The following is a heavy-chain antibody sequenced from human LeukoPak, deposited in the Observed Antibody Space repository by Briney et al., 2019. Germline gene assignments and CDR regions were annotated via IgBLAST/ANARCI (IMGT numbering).Heavy chain of an antibody. J-gene: IGHJ4*02. CDR2: IYSGGRT. V-gene: IGHV3-53*01. CDR3: ARDNAPYTTTSSGLGLFDY. D-gene: IGHD6-6*01. Sequence: PGGSLRLSCAASGFTVSSNYMSWVRQAPGKGLEWVSVIYSGGRTYYGDSVKGRFTISRDNSKNTLYLQMNSLRAEDTAVYYCARDNAPYTTTSSGLGLFDYWGQGTLVTVSS. CDR1: GFTVSSNY.